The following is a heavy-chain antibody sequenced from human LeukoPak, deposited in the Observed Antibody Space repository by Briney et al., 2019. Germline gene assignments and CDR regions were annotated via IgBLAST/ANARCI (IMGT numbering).Heavy chain of an antibody. CDR3: ARDYNLRNSGSYGFDY. J-gene: IGHJ4*02. CDR1: GYSISSGYY. D-gene: IGHD1-26*01. CDR2: IYHSGST. Sequence: PSETLSFTCTVSGYSISSGYYWGWIRQPPGKGLEWIGSIYHSGSTYYNPSLKSRVTISVDTSKNQFSLKLSSVTAADTAVYYCARDYNLRNSGSYGFDYWGQGTLVTVSS. V-gene: IGHV4-38-2*02.